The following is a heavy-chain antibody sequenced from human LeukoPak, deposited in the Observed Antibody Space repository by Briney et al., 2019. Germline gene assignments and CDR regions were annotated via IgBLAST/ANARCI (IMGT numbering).Heavy chain of an antibody. J-gene: IGHJ4*02. V-gene: IGHV3-74*01. CDR2: INSDGSST. D-gene: IGHD6-6*01. CDR1: GFTFSSYW. CDR3: ASTEYSSSEFDY. Sequence: GGSLRLSCAASGFTFSSYWVHWVRQAPGKGLVWVSRINSDGSSTSYADSVKGRFTISRDNAKNTLYLQMNSLRAEDTAVYYCASTEYSSSEFDYWGQGTLVTVSS.